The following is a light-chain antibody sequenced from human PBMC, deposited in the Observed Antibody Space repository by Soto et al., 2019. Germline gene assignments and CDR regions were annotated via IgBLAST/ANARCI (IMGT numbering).Light chain of an antibody. CDR3: QQYGSSSFT. CDR2: GAS. J-gene: IGKJ3*01. Sequence: EIVLTQSPGTLSLSPGERATLSCRASQSVSRSYLAWYQQKPGQAPRLLIYGASSRATGIPDRFSGSGSGTDFTLTISRLEPEDCAVYYCQQYGSSSFTFGPGTKVDIK. V-gene: IGKV3-20*01. CDR1: QSVSRSY.